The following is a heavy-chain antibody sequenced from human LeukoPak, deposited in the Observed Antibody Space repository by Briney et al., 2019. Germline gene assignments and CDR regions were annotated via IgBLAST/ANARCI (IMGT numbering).Heavy chain of an antibody. J-gene: IGHJ4*02. V-gene: IGHV4-59*01. CDR2: IYYSGST. CDR1: GGSISSYY. Sequence: SSETLSLTCTVSGGSISSYYWSWIRQPPGKGLEWIGYIYYSGSTNYNPSLKSRVTISVDTSKNQFSLKLSSVTAADTAVYYCASSYYGSGSYVRWTAYYFDYWGQGTLVTVSS. D-gene: IGHD3-10*01. CDR3: ASSYYGSGSYVRWTAYYFDY.